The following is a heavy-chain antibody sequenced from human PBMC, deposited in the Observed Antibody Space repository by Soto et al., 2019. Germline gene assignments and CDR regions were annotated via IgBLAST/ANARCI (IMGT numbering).Heavy chain of an antibody. Sequence: GGSLRLSCAASGFTFSSYAMSWVRQAPGKGLEWVSAISGSGGSTYYADSVKGRFTISRDNSKNTLYLQMNSLRAEDTAVYYCAKDNHPCSGGSCEVYYYYGMDVWGQGTTVTVSS. CDR3: AKDNHPCSGGSCEVYYYYGMDV. J-gene: IGHJ6*02. V-gene: IGHV3-23*01. D-gene: IGHD2-15*01. CDR1: GFTFSSYA. CDR2: ISGSGGST.